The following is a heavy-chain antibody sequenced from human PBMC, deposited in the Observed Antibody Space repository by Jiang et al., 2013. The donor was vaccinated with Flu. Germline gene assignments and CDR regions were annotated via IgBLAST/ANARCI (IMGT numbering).Heavy chain of an antibody. CDR2: IYYSGGT. Sequence: PGLVKPSGTLSLTCAVSGASISSRNWWSWVRQAPGKGLEWIGEIYYSGGTNSNPSLKNRVTISVDTSKSQFSLKVTSVTAADTAVYYCARAGKWKTLGVVIKSNAFDLWGQGTMVSVSS. CDR3: ARAGKWKTLGVVIKSNAFDL. D-gene: IGHD3-3*01. CDR1: GASISSRNW. V-gene: IGHV4-4*02. J-gene: IGHJ3*01.